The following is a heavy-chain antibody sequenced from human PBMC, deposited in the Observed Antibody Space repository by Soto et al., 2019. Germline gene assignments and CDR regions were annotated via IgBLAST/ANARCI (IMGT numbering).Heavy chain of an antibody. CDR1: GVTFSSYT. D-gene: IGHD2-15*01. Sequence: GASAKVSCKDSGVTFSSYTISWVRQDNGQWLEWMGRIIPILGIANYAQKFQGRVTITADKSTSTAYMELSSLRSEDTAVYYCVGSETTSPYYYYYMDVWGKGTTVTVSS. V-gene: IGHV1-69*02. J-gene: IGHJ6*03. CDR3: VGSETTSPYYYYYMDV. CDR2: IIPILGIA.